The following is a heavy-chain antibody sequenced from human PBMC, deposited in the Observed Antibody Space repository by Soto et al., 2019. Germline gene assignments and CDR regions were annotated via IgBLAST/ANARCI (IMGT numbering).Heavy chain of an antibody. D-gene: IGHD1-26*01. Sequence: PGGSLRLSCAASGFTFSSYWMSWVRQAPGKGLEWVANIKQDGSEKYYVDSVKGRFTISRDNAKNSLYLQMNSLRAEDTAVYYCARDWWEEEGEYFDYWGQGTLVTVSS. CDR2: IKQDGSEK. V-gene: IGHV3-7*01. CDR1: GFTFSSYW. J-gene: IGHJ4*02. CDR3: ARDWWEEEGEYFDY.